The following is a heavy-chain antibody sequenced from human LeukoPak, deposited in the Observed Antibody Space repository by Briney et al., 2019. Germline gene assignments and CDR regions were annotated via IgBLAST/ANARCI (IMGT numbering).Heavy chain of an antibody. CDR3: TTDEIPYDTLTGSYLKDFDY. J-gene: IGHJ4*02. D-gene: IGHD3-9*01. CDR1: GFTFSNAW. CDR2: IKSKTDGGTT. Sequence: GSLRLSCAASGFTFSNAWMSWVRQAPGKGLEWVGRIKSKTDGGTTDYAAPVKGRFTISRDDSKNTLYRQMDSLKTEDTAVYYCTTDEIPYDTLTGSYLKDFDYWGQGTLVTVSP. V-gene: IGHV3-15*01.